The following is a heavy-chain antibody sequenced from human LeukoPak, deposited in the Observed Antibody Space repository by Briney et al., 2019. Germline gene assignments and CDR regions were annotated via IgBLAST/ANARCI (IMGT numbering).Heavy chain of an antibody. CDR1: GYGFTSYW. CDR2: IDPSDSYT. V-gene: IGHV5-10-1*01. CDR3: ATLGTYCGGDCYS. D-gene: IGHD2-21*02. Sequence: GESLKISCKGSGYGFTSYWISWVRQMPGKGLEWMGRIDPSDSYTNYSPSFRGHVTISADKSISTAYLQWSSLKASDTAMYYCATLGTYCGGDCYSWGQGTLVTVSS. J-gene: IGHJ5*02.